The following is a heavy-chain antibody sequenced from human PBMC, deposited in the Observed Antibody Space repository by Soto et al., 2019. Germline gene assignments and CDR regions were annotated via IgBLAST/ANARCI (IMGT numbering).Heavy chain of an antibody. CDR2: IRTKANRYAT. Sequence: LRLSCATSGLTFSGSTMHWVRQASGKGLEWVGHIRTKANRYATVYAESLKGRFTISRDDSKNTAYLQVDSLKTEDTAVYYCTRQNGDFFEYWGQGALVTVSS. CDR3: TRQNGDFFEY. V-gene: IGHV3-73*01. D-gene: IGHD3-10*01. J-gene: IGHJ4*02. CDR1: GLTFSGST.